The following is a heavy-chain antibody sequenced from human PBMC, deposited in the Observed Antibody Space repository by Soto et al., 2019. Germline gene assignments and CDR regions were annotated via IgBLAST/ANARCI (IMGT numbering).Heavy chain of an antibody. CDR2: ILSDERKK. J-gene: IGHJ4*02. V-gene: IGHV3-33*01. CDR3: ARGLIGGLGGELDQ. Sequence: QVQLVESGGGVVQPGQSLRLSCAASGFTFTNFGMHWVRQAPGKGLEWVAVILSDERKKYYAEAVKGRFTISRDNSKSTLELQMNSLRGEDTAVYYCARGLIGGLGGELDQWGQGTLVTVAS. D-gene: IGHD3-16*01. CDR1: GFTFTNFG.